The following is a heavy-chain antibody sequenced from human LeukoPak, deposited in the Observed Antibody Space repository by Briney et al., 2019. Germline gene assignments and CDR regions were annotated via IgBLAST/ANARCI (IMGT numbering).Heavy chain of an antibody. CDR3: ARGDFSSGYCSSTSCYRGYYYMDV. Sequence: ASVKVSCKASGGTFSSYAISWVRQAPGQGLEWMGGIIPIFGTANYAQKFQGRVTITADESTSTAYMELSSLRSEDTAVYYCARGDFSSGYCSSTSCYRGYYYMDVWGKGTTVTVSS. D-gene: IGHD2-2*01. CDR2: IIPIFGTA. V-gene: IGHV1-69*13. CDR1: GGTFSSYA. J-gene: IGHJ6*03.